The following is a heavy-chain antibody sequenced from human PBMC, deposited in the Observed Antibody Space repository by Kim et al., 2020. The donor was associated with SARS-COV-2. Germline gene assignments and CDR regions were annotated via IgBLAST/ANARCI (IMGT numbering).Heavy chain of an antibody. Sequence: SFQGQVTISADKSISTAYLQWSSLKASDTAMYYCARHLYYYGSGSPLLDYWGQGTLVTVSS. D-gene: IGHD3-10*01. V-gene: IGHV5-51*01. J-gene: IGHJ4*02. CDR3: ARHLYYYGSGSPLLDY.